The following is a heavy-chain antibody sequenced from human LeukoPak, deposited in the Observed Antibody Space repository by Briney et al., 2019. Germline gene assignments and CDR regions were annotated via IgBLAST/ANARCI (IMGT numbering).Heavy chain of an antibody. CDR1: GGSISSYY. D-gene: IGHD3-9*01. CDR3: ARHVRYYDILTGLTSYYFDY. J-gene: IGHJ4*02. Sequence: SETLSLTCTVSGGSISSYYWSWIRQPPGKGLEWIGYIYYSGSTNYNPSLKSRVTISGDTSKNQSSLKLSSVTAADTAVYYCARHVRYYDILTGLTSYYFDYWGQGTLVTVSS. CDR2: IYYSGST. V-gene: IGHV4-59*08.